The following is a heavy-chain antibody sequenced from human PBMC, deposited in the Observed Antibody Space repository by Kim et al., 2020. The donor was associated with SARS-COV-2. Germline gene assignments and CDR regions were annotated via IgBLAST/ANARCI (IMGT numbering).Heavy chain of an antibody. J-gene: IGHJ4*02. CDR1: GFTFSSYA. D-gene: IGHD6-13*01. CDR3: ARVGQQLLAGLDY. Sequence: GGSLRLSCAASGFTFSSYAMHWVRQAPGKGLEWVAVISYDGSHKYYADSVKGRFTISRDNSKNTLYLQMNSLRAEDTAVYYCARVGQQLLAGLDYWGQGTLVTVSS. V-gene: IGHV3-30*04. CDR2: ISYDGSHK.